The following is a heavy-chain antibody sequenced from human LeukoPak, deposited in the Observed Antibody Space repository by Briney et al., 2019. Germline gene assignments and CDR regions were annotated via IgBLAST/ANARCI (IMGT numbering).Heavy chain of an antibody. J-gene: IGHJ4*02. D-gene: IGHD2-2*01. V-gene: IGHV3-30*02. CDR3: AKSKIEYQLLPDY. CDR1: GFTFSSYG. Sequence: GGSLRLSCAASGFTFSSYGMHWVRQAPGKGLEWVAFIRYDGSNKYYADSVKGQFTISRDNSKNTLYLQMNSLRAEDTAVYYCAKSKIEYQLLPDYWGQGTLVTVSS. CDR2: IRYDGSNK.